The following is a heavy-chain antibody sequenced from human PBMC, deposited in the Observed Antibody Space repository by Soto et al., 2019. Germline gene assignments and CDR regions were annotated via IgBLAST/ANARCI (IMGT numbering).Heavy chain of an antibody. Sequence: ASVKVSCKASGYTFTSYPTHWVRQAPGQRLEWMGWIDAGNGNTKYSQKFRGRVTFTTDTSASTAYMDLSSLRSEDTAVYYCAITVTTSEGGYYYYGMDVWGQGTTVTVSS. CDR1: GYTFTSYP. V-gene: IGHV1-3*01. CDR3: AITVTTSEGGYYYYGMDV. D-gene: IGHD4-4*01. CDR2: IDAGNGNT. J-gene: IGHJ6*02.